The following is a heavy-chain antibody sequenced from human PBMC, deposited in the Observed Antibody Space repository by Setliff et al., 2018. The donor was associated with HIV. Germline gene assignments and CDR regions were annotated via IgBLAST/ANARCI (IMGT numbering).Heavy chain of an antibody. Sequence: KPSETLSLTCTVSGGSISSGGYYWSWIRQHPGKRLEWIASIQYSDSSHYNPSLQSRVTISVDTSTKQFSLYLSSVNETDTAVYYCARSGYTSGFYWVFGAFGVWGQGKLVTVSS. V-gene: IGHV4-61*08. CDR2: IQYSDSS. D-gene: IGHD3-22*01. J-gene: IGHJ3*01. CDR3: ARSGYTSGFYWVFGAFGV. CDR1: GGSISSGGYY.